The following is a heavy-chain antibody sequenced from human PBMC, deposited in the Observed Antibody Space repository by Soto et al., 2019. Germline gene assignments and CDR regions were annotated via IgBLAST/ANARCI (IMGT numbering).Heavy chain of an antibody. J-gene: IGHJ4*02. Sequence: QLQLQESGPGLVKPSETLSLTCTVSGGSISSSSYYWGWIRQPPGKGLEWIGSIYYSGSTYYNPSLKSRVTISVDTCKNQFSLKLSSVTAADTAVYYCARHYDSSGYYSEERGPVDYWGQGTLVTVSS. CDR1: GGSISSSSYY. D-gene: IGHD3-22*01. V-gene: IGHV4-39*01. CDR2: IYYSGST. CDR3: ARHYDSSGYYSEERGPVDY.